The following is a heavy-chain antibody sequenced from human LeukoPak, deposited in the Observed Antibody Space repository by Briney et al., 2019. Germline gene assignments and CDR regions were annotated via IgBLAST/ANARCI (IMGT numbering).Heavy chain of an antibody. CDR1: GITLNNYG. D-gene: IGHD3-9*01. CDR2: ISDSGGST. Sequence: GGSLRLSCAVSGITLNNYGMTWVRQAPGKGLEWVAGISDSGGSTKYADSVKGRFTISRDNPKNTLYLQMNSLRAEDTAVYYCAKDATASPYFHWFDNWGQGTQVIVSS. V-gene: IGHV3-23*01. J-gene: IGHJ4*02. CDR3: AKDATASPYFHWFDN.